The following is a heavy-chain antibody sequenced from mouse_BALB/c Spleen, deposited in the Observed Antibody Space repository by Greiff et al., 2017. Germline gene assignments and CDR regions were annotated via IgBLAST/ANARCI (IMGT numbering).Heavy chain of an antibody. J-gene: IGHJ4*01. D-gene: IGHD1-1*02. Sequence: VKLQESGAELVRPGSSVKISCKASGYAFSSYWMNWVKQRPGQGLEWIGQIYPGDGDTNYNGKFKGKATLTADKSSSTAYMQLSSLTSEDSAVYFCARGVGGDAMDYWGQGTSVTVSS. CDR2: IYPGDGDT. V-gene: IGHV1-80*01. CDR1: GYAFSSYW. CDR3: ARGVGGDAMDY.